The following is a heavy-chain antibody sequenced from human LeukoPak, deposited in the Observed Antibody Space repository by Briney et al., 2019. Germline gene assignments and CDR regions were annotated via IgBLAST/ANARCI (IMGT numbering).Heavy chain of an antibody. CDR2: IDTRGTGT. CDR3: AKGLLTAGSHNCMDV. D-gene: IGHD2-21*02. CDR1: GFTLSSYA. J-gene: IGHJ6*03. Sequence: GGSLRLSCAASGFTLSSYAMSWVRQAPGRGLVWVSTIDTRGTGTFYADSVKGRFTISRDNSKNTLFVQMSGLRAEDTAVYYCAKGLLTAGSHNCMDVWGKGTTVTVSS. V-gene: IGHV3-23*05.